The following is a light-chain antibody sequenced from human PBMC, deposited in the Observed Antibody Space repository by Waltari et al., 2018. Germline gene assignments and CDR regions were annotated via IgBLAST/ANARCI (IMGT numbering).Light chain of an antibody. V-gene: IGKV3-15*01. Sequence: EIVMTQSPATLSVSPGERATLSCRASQSVSSNLAWSQQNPGQAPRLLIYGASTRATGIPARFSGSGSGTEFTLTISSLQSEDFAVYYCQQYNNWPGRTFGQGTKVEIK. J-gene: IGKJ1*01. CDR1: QSVSSN. CDR3: QQYNNWPGRT. CDR2: GAS.